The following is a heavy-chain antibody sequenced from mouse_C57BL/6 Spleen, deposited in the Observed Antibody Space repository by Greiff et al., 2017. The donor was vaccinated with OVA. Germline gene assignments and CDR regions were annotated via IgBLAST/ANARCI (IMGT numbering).Heavy chain of an antibody. J-gene: IGHJ4*01. CDR1: GYTFTDYY. CDR2: INPYNGGT. CDR3: ARRSYGSSYFYYAMDY. V-gene: IGHV1-19*01. Sequence: EVQLQQSGPVLVKPGASVKMSCKASGYTFTDYYMNWVKQSHGKSLEWIGVINPYNGGTSYNQKFKGKATLTVDKSSSTAYMELNSLTSEDSAVYYCARRSYGSSYFYYAMDYWGQGTSVTVSS. D-gene: IGHD1-1*01.